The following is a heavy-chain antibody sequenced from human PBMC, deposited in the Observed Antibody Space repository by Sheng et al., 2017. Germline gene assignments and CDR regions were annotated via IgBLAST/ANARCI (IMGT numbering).Heavy chain of an antibody. CDR2: ITSNGART. Sequence: EVQLVESGGGLVQPGGTLRLSCAASGFTFSAYGMTWVRQAPGKGLEWVSSITSNGARTFHADSVKGRFSISRDNSKTTLYLQMNSLRAEDTAVYYCAKRGATVTASGYYYMDVWGKGTTVTVSS. D-gene: IGHD4-17*01. CDR1: GFTFSAYG. CDR3: AKRGATVTASGYYYMDV. J-gene: IGHJ6*03. V-gene: IGHV3-23*04.